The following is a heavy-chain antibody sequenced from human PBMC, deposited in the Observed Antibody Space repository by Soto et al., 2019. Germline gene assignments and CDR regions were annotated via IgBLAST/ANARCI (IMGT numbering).Heavy chain of an antibody. CDR2: ISSSGSTI. CDR1: GFTFSDYY. Sequence: QVQLVESGGCLVKPGGSLRLSCAASGFTFSDYYMSWIRHAPGKGLEWVSYISSSGSTIYYADSVNGRVTISRDNAKNSLYLQMNSLRAEDTAVSYCARVVPAAMGWCDPWGQGTLVAVAS. J-gene: IGHJ5*02. V-gene: IGHV3-11*01. CDR3: ARVVPAAMGWCDP. D-gene: IGHD2-2*01.